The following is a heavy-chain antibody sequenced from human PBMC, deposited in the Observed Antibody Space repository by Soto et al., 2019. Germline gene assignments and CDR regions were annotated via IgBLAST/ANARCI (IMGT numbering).Heavy chain of an antibody. V-gene: IGHV1-46*01. CDR1: GYTFTSYY. Sequence: PGASVKVSCKASGYTFTSYYMHWVRQAPGQGLEWMGIINPSGGSTSYAQKFQGRVTMTRDTSTSTVYMELSSLRSEDTAVYYCARDYMITFGGVIALYGMDVWGQGTTVTVSS. J-gene: IGHJ6*02. CDR3: ARDYMITFGGVIALYGMDV. CDR2: INPSGGST. D-gene: IGHD3-16*02.